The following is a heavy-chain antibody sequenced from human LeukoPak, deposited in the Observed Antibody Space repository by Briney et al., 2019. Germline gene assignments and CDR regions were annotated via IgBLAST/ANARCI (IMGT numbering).Heavy chain of an antibody. Sequence: ASVKVSCTTSGYTFTNYAMNWVRQAPGQGLEWMGWINTNTGNPTYAQDFTGRFVFSLDTSVSTAYLQISSLKAEDTAVYYCARDWNYVPSLGVVVVAANDAFDIWGQGTMVTVSS. V-gene: IGHV7-4-1*02. D-gene: IGHD2-15*01. J-gene: IGHJ3*02. CDR1: GYTFTNYA. CDR3: ARDWNYVPSLGVVVVAANDAFDI. CDR2: INTNTGNP.